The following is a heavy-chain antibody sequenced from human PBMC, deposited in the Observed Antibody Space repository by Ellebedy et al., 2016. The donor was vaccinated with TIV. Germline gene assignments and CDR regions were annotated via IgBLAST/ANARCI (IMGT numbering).Heavy chain of an antibody. Sequence: SETLSLXXTVSGGSISSYYWSWIRQPAGKGLEWIGRIYTSGSTNYNPSLKSRVTMSVDTSKNQFSLKLSSVTAADTAVYYCARDLDSSGIPNWFDPWGQGTLVTVSS. J-gene: IGHJ5*02. CDR1: GGSISSYY. CDR2: IYTSGST. D-gene: IGHD3-22*01. V-gene: IGHV4-4*07. CDR3: ARDLDSSGIPNWFDP.